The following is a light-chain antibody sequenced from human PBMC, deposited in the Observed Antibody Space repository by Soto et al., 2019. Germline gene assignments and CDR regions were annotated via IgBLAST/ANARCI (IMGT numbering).Light chain of an antibody. Sequence: EIFLTQSPDTLSLSPGERATLTCRAVQDVTTNFAWYQLRRGQPPRLLIYDISTRATGVPARFSGSGSGTGFTLTISGLQSEDFALYFCQQYNNWPFSFGPGTRLEIK. V-gene: IGKV3-15*01. CDR3: QQYNNWPFS. CDR2: DIS. CDR1: QDVTTN. J-gene: IGKJ5*01.